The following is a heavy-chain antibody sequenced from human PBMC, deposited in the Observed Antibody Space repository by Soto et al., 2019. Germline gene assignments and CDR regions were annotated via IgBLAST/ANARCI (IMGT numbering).Heavy chain of an antibody. CDR2: ISYSGTT. Sequence: LSDRCPGAVGSGSSGRYGWSWLRQPPGEGLEWIGYISYSGTTNYNPSRKSRVTISVDTSQNKVSLKLTSVTAADTAVYYCATGSLGWLRSFDLDYCGQGNRVTVS. D-gene: IGHD5-12*01. J-gene: IGHJ4*02. CDR3: ATGSLGWLRSFDLDY. V-gene: IGHV4-61*01. CDR1: VGSGSSGRYG.